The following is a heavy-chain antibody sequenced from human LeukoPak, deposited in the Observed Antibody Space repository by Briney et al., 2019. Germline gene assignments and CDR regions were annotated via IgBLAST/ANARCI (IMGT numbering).Heavy chain of an antibody. Sequence: GASVKVSCKASGYTFTGYYMHWVRQAPGQGLEWMGWINSNSGGTNYAQKFQGRVTMTRDTSISTAYMELSRLRSDDTAVYYCASWGDCSSTSCPYYFDYWGQGTLVTVSS. J-gene: IGHJ4*02. CDR2: INSNSGGT. D-gene: IGHD2-2*01. CDR3: ASWGDCSSTSCPYYFDY. V-gene: IGHV1-2*02. CDR1: GYTFTGYY.